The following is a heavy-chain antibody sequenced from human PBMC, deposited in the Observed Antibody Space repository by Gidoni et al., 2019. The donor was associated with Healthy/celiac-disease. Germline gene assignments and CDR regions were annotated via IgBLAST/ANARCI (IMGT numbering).Heavy chain of an antibody. V-gene: IGHV4-30-4*01. CDR2: IYYSGST. CDR3: SAGPDYYDRAYYFDY. J-gene: IGHJ4*02. D-gene: IGHD3-22*01. CDR1: GGSISSGDYY. Sequence: QVQLQESGPGLVQPSQTLSLTCTVSGGSISSGDYYWSWLRQPPGKGLEWIGYIYYSGSTYYNPSLKSRVTISVDTSKNQFSLKLSSVTAADTAVYYCSAGPDYYDRAYYFDYWGQGTLVTVSS.